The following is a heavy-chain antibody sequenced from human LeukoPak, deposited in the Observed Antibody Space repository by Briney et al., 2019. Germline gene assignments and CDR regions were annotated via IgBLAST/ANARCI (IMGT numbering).Heavy chain of an antibody. CDR3: ASNGAYMAYFDY. D-gene: IGHD4-17*01. CDR2: IYCSGST. V-gene: IGHV4-39*01. J-gene: IGHJ4*02. CDR1: GGSISSSIYY. Sequence: SETLSLTCTVSGGSISSSIYYLGWTRHPPGKGLEWIGRIYCSGSTHDNPSLKSRVTRSVDKSKNQSSPKLSSGTAADTVLYYCASNGAYMAYFDYWGQGTLVTASS.